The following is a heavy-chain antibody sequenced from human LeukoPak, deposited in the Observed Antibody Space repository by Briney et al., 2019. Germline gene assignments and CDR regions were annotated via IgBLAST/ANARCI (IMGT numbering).Heavy chain of an antibody. V-gene: IGHV4-59*01. D-gene: IGHD4-17*01. Sequence: SETLSLTCTVSGGSISTYYWSWIRQPPGKGLEWIGYIYYRGSTSYNPSLKSRVTILVDTSKNQISLNLSSVTAADTAVYYCARGGYTTGGYWYLDLWGRGTLVTVSS. CDR3: ARGGYTTGGYWYLDL. CDR2: IYYRGST. CDR1: GGSISTYY. J-gene: IGHJ2*01.